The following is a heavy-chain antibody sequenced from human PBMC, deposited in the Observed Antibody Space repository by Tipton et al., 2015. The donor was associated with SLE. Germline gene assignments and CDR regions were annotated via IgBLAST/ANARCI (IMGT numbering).Heavy chain of an antibody. V-gene: IGHV4-34*01. Sequence: TLSLTCAVYGGSLGGHYWSWIRQSPGKGLECIGESNDSGKTNYNPSLKSRVTISVDTSKNQFSLKLSSVTAADTAVYYCASAPPYGDYGGYFDYWGQGTLVTVSS. J-gene: IGHJ4*02. CDR1: GGSLGGHY. CDR3: ASAPPYGDYGGYFDY. D-gene: IGHD4-17*01. CDR2: SNDSGKT.